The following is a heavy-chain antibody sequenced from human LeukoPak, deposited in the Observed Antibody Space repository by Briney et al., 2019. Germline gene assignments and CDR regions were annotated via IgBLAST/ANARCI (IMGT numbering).Heavy chain of an antibody. CDR1: GGSISSGGYY. CDR3: ARDPRNNWGSYFDY. Sequence: SETLSLTCTVSGGSISSGGYYWSWIRQPPGKGLEWIGYIYHSGSTYYNPSLKSRVTISVDRSKNQFSLKLSSVTAADTAVYYCARDPRNNWGSYFDYWGQGTLVTVSS. J-gene: IGHJ4*02. V-gene: IGHV4-30-2*01. CDR2: IYHSGST. D-gene: IGHD7-27*01.